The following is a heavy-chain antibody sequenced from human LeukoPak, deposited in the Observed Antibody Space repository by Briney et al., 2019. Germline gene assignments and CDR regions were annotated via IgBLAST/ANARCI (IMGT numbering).Heavy chain of an antibody. V-gene: IGHV3-13*01. CDR1: GFTFSSYD. Sequence: GGSLRLSCAASGFTFSSYDMHWVRQATGKGLEWVSAIGTAGDTYYPGSVKGRFTISRENAKNYLYLQMNSLRAGDTAVYYCARAVSDGSGSYYYYYYMDVWGKGTTVTVSS. CDR3: ARAVSDGSGSYYYYYYMDV. D-gene: IGHD3-10*01. CDR2: IGTAGDT. J-gene: IGHJ6*03.